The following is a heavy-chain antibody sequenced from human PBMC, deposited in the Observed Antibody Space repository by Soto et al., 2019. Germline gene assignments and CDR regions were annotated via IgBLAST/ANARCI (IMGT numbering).Heavy chain of an antibody. CDR3: ARATSGSFDALDM. D-gene: IGHD1-26*01. CDR2: IWYDGSNK. V-gene: IGHV3-33*01. CDR1: GFTFGIYG. J-gene: IGHJ3*02. Sequence: QVQLVESGGGVVQPGRSLRLSCAASGFTFGIYGMHWVRQAPGKGLEWVAVIWYDGSNKYHADSVKGRFTISRDNSKNTVYLQMNSLRVEDTAVYYCARATSGSFDALDMWGQGTMVTVSS.